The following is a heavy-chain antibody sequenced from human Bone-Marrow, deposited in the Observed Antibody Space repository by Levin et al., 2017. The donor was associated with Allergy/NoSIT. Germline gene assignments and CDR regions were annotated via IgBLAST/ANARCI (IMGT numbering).Heavy chain of an antibody. V-gene: IGHV3-23*01. D-gene: IGHD6-19*01. J-gene: IGHJ4*02. CDR3: AKDISRSNGWTKPAYDDY. CDR1: GFSFSNYG. CDR2: FADTGGK. Sequence: QAGGSLRLSCAASGFSFSNYGMAWVRQAPGKGLEWVSGFADTGGKYYADSVKGRFTISRDNSKNTLYLEMNSLRAEDTAVYYCAKDISRSNGWTKPAYDDYWGQGTLVTVSS.